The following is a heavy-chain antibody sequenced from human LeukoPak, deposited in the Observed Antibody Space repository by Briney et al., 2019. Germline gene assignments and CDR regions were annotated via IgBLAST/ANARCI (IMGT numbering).Heavy chain of an antibody. J-gene: IGHJ4*02. CDR2: VSGSGDSR. D-gene: IGHD6-19*01. Sequence: GGTLRLTCAVSGFTFSSSGKSWGRLAPGPGQERESAVSGSGDSRYYYDPVNGRRTISRENTKKKLYLQKNSLRAEDTAIYYCAKEGSSRLFRAYYFDYWGQGTLVTVSS. CDR3: AKEGSSRLFRAYYFDY. V-gene: IGHV3-23*02. CDR1: GFTFSSSG.